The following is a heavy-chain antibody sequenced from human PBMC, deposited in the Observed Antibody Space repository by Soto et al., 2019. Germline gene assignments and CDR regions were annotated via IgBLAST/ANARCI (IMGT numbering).Heavy chain of an antibody. CDR1: GFTFSSYG. Sequence: QVQLVESGGGAVQPGRSLRLSCAASGFTFSSYGMNWVRHAPGKGLEWVALIWYDGSNKYYVDSVKGRFSISRDNSKNTLYLQMNSLRTEDTAVYYCAREGTMVRGFDCWGQGTLVTVSS. D-gene: IGHD3-10*01. V-gene: IGHV3-33*01. CDR3: AREGTMVRGFDC. J-gene: IGHJ4*02. CDR2: IWYDGSNK.